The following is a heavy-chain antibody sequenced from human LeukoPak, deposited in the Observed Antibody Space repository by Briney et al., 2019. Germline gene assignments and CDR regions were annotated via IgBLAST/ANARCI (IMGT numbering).Heavy chain of an antibody. D-gene: IGHD2-2*02. J-gene: IGHJ6*03. CDR3: AKTRMYCSSTSCYTYSDYYYYMDV. CDR1: GFTFSSYG. V-gene: IGHV3-30*02. Sequence: GGSLRLSCAASGFTFSSYGMHWVRQAPGKGLEWVAFIRYDGSNKYYADSVKGRFTISRDNSKNTLYLQMNSLRAEDTAVYYCAKTRMYCSSTSCYTYSDYYYYMDVWGKGTTVTVSS. CDR2: IRYDGSNK.